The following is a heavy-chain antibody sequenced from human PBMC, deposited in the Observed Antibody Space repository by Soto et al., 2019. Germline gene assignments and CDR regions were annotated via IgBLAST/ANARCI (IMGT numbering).Heavy chain of an antibody. CDR3: ARRMLRVGFDY. CDR2: IYYSGST. D-gene: IGHD2-8*02. J-gene: IGHJ4*02. V-gene: IGHV4-39*01. CDR1: GGSISSSSYY. Sequence: QLQLQESGPGLVKPSETLSLTCTVSGGSISSSSYYWGWIRQPPGKGLEWIGSIYYSGSTYYNPSLKSRVTISVDTSKNQFSLKLSSVTAADTAVYYCARRMLRVGFDYWGQGTLVTVSS.